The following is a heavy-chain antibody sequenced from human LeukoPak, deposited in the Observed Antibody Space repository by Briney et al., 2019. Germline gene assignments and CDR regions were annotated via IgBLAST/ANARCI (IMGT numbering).Heavy chain of an antibody. CDR2: ISGSGGST. CDR3: AKALPYSSRYYFDY. Sequence: ETLSLTCAVYGGSFSGYYWSWVRQAPGKGLEWVSAISGSGGSTYYADSVKGRFTISRDNSKNTLYLQMNSLRAEDTAVYYCAKALPYSSRYYFDYWGQGTLVTVSS. V-gene: IGHV3-23*01. CDR1: GGSFSGYY. D-gene: IGHD4-11*01. J-gene: IGHJ4*02.